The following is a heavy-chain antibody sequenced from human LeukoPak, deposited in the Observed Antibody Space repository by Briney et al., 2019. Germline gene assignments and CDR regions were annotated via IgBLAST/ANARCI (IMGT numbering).Heavy chain of an antibody. CDR1: GFTFSAYS. CDR2: ISSRSFTI. Sequence: GGSLRLSCAASGFTFSAYSMNWVRQAPGKGLDWVSYISSRSFTIYYADSVKGRFTISRDNAKNSLYLEMNSLRDEDTAVYYCARDRDYAFDYWGQGTLVTVSS. J-gene: IGHJ4*02. D-gene: IGHD4-17*01. V-gene: IGHV3-48*02. CDR3: ARDRDYAFDY.